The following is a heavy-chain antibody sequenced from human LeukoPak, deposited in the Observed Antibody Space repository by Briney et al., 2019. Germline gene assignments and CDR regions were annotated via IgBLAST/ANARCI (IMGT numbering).Heavy chain of an antibody. CDR1: GFTFSSYS. J-gene: IGHJ4*02. V-gene: IGHV3-30*18. Sequence: GGSLRLSCAASGFTFSSYSMNWVRQAPGKGLEWVAVISYDGSNKYYADSVKGRFTFSRDNSKNTLYLQMNSLRAEDTAVYYCAKEYCSNSVCHSLDYRGQGTLVTVSS. CDR2: ISYDGSNK. CDR3: AKEYCSNSVCHSLDY. D-gene: IGHD2-8*01.